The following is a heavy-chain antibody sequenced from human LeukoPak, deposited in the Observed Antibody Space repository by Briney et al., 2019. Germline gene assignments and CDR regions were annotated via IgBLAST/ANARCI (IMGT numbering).Heavy chain of an antibody. V-gene: IGHV4-4*02. CDR3: ARSLISGYRYYYYYMDV. D-gene: IGHD5-18*01. CDR1: GGALISSNW. Sequence: SGTLSLTCTVSGGALISSNWWSWVRQPPGKGLEWIGEIYYSGSTNYNPSLKSRITISVDTSKNQFSLKLSSVTAADTAVYYCARSLISGYRYYYYYMDVWGKGTTVTVSS. J-gene: IGHJ6*03. CDR2: IYYSGST.